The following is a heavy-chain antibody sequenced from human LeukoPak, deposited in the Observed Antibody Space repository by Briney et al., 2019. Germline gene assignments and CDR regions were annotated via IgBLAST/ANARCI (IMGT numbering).Heavy chain of an antibody. V-gene: IGHV4-59*01. D-gene: IGHD2-2*01. CDR1: GGSISSFY. CDR3: ARGSSTINY. CDR2: IYYSGST. J-gene: IGHJ4*02. Sequence: SETLSLTCTVSGGSISSFYWSWIRQPPGKGLEWIGYIYYSGSTNYNPSLKSRVTISVDTSKNQFSLKVRSVTAADTAVYFCARGSSTINYWGQGTLVTVSS.